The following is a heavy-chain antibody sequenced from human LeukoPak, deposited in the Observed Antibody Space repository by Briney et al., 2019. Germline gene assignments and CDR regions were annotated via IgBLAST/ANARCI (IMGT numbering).Heavy chain of an antibody. CDR2: IYSGGRT. CDR1: GLTVSSNY. CDR3: AGGRTYSSSTLEDY. Sequence: GGSLRLSCAASGLTVSSNYMSWVRQAPGKGLEWVSVIYSGGRTYYTDSVKGRFTISRDNSKNTLYLQMDSLRADDTAVYYCAGGRTYSSSTLEDYWGQGTLVTVSS. V-gene: IGHV3-53*01. J-gene: IGHJ4*02. D-gene: IGHD6-13*01.